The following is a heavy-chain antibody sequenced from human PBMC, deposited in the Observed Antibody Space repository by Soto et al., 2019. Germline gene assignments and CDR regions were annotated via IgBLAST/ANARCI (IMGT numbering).Heavy chain of an antibody. Sequence: SETPSLTCAVYGGSFSGYYWSWIRQPPGKGLEWIGEINHSGSTNYNPSLKSRVTISVDTSKNQFSLKLSSVTAADTAVYYCAKGWGSGSYYYYYYYMDVWGKGTTVTVSS. D-gene: IGHD3-10*01. V-gene: IGHV4-34*01. CDR3: AKGWGSGSYYYYYYYMDV. CDR1: GGSFSGYY. J-gene: IGHJ6*03. CDR2: INHSGST.